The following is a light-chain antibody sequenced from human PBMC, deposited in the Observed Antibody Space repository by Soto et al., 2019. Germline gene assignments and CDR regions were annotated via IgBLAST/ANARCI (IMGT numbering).Light chain of an antibody. V-gene: IGKV1-5*01. CDR2: DAS. CDR1: QSISSW. J-gene: IGKJ1*01. CDR3: QQYNTYPWT. Sequence: DIQMTQSPSALSASVGDRATITFRASQSISSWLAWYQQKPGKAPKLLIYDASSLESGVPSRFSGSGSGTEFTLTISSLQPDDFSTYYCQQYNTYPWTFGQGTKVDIK.